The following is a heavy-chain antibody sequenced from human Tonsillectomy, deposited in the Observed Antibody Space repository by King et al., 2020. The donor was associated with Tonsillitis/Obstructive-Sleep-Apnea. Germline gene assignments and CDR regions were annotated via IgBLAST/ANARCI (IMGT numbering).Heavy chain of an antibody. V-gene: IGHV4-39*01. J-gene: IGHJ5*02. D-gene: IGHD6-13*01. CDR3: ARGRSWYYNWFDP. CDR1: GGSISSVSYY. CDR2: IYYIGSS. Sequence: QLQESGPGLVKPSETLSLKCTVSGGSISSVSYYWGWIRQPPGKGLGWIGSIYYIGSSYYNPSLKSRVTMSVDTSQSQFSLKLRSVTAADTAVYYCARGRSWYYNWFDPWGQGTLVTVSS.